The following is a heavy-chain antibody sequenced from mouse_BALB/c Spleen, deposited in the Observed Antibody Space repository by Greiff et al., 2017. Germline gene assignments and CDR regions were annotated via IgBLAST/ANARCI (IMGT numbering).Heavy chain of an antibody. J-gene: IGHJ2*01. CDR2: ILPGSGST. V-gene: IGHV1-9*01. D-gene: IGHD2-14*01. CDR1: GYTFSSYW. Sequence: VQLQQSGAELMKPGASVKISCKATGYTFSSYWIEWVKQRPGHGLEWIGEILPGSGSTNYNEKFKGKATFTADTSSNTAYMQLSSLTSEDSAVYYCARGDYRYDVGEYFDYWGQGTTLTVSS. CDR3: ARGDYRYDVGEYFDY.